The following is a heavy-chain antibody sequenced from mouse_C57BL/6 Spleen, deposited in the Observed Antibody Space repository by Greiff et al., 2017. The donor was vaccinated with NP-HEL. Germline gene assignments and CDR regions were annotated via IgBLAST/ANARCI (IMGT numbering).Heavy chain of an antibody. J-gene: IGHJ2*01. V-gene: IGHV1-69*01. CDR1: GYTFTSYW. CDR2: IDPSDSYT. Sequence: QVQLQQPGAELVMPEASVKLSCKASGYTFTSYWMHWVKQRPGQGLEWIGEIDPSDSYTNYNQKFKGKSTLTVDKSSSTAYMQLSSLTSEDSAVYYCARFDYGRDYWGQGTTLTVSS. CDR3: ARFDYGRDY. D-gene: IGHD1-1*01.